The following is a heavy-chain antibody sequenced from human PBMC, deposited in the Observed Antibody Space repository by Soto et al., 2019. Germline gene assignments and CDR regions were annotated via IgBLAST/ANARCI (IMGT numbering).Heavy chain of an antibody. J-gene: IGHJ3*02. Sequence: QVQLQESGSGLVKPSETLSLTCAGSGGSISSDYYSWSWIRQPPGKDLEWIGYTYHGGSTYYNPSLRSRVTLSVDTYKNHFSLRLTSATAADTAVYSCARLNRLRNDAFDIWGQGTLVAVSS. D-gene: IGHD3-16*01. CDR3: ARLNRLRNDAFDI. CDR1: GGSISSDYYS. CDR2: TYHGGST. V-gene: IGHV4-30-2*01.